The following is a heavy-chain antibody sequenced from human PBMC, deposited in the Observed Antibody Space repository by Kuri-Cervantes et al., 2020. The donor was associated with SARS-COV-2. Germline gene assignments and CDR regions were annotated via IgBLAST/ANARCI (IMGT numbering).Heavy chain of an antibody. Sequence: GESLKISCAASGFTVSSNYMSWVRQAPGKGLEWVSVIYSGGSTYYADSVKGRFTISRDNSKNTLYLQMNSLRAEDTAVYYRARGQAVPAARDYWGQGTRVTGAS. CDR1: GFTVSSNY. CDR2: IYSGGST. J-gene: IGHJ4*02. D-gene: IGHD2-2*01. V-gene: IGHV3-66*01. CDR3: ARGQAVPAARDY.